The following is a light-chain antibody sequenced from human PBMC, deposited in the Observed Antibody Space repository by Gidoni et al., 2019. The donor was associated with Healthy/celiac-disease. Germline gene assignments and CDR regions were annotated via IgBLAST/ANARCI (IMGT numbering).Light chain of an antibody. Sequence: EIVLTQSPGTLSLSPGERATLSCRASPSVSSSYLAWYQQKPGQAPRRLIYGASSRATGIPDRFSGSGSGTDFTLTISRLEPEDCAVYYCQQYGSSPRTFGGGTKVEIK. J-gene: IGKJ4*01. CDR1: PSVSSSY. CDR3: QQYGSSPRT. CDR2: GAS. V-gene: IGKV3-20*01.